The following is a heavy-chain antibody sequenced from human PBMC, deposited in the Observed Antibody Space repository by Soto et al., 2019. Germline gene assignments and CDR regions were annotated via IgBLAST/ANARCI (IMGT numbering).Heavy chain of an antibody. D-gene: IGHD6-19*01. CDR1: GFTFSPYW. CDR3: AGGSGWISDT. Sequence: EVQLVESGGGLVQPGGSLRLSCVASGFTFSPYWMSWVRQAPGKGLEWVAIIKDDGGDELYLEAVRGRFTISRDNAKKSLYLAMDSLRVEDTSVYYCAGGSGWISDTWGQGTLVTVSS. J-gene: IGHJ5*02. CDR2: IKDDGGDE. V-gene: IGHV3-7*05.